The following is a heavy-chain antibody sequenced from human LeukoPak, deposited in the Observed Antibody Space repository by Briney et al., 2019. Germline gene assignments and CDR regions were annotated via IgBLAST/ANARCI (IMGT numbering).Heavy chain of an antibody. D-gene: IGHD3-3*01. V-gene: IGHV3-53*01. CDR3: VSGTIFGVTITDC. CDR2: IYTGGSA. J-gene: IGHJ4*02. CDR1: GFTASTIH. Sequence: GGSLRLSCAASGFTASTIHISWVRQAPGKGLAWVSIIYTGGSAQYAESVKGRFTISRDSSRNTVYLQMNSLRAEDTAVYYCVSGTIFGVTITDCWGQGTLVTVSS.